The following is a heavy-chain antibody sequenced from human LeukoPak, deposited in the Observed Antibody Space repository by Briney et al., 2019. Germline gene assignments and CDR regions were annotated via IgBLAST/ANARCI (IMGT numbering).Heavy chain of an antibody. CDR1: GESLRSGYY. CDR2: GYHSGNT. D-gene: IGHD6-13*01. Sequence: SQTLSPTCAVYGESLRSGYYWGWIRQPPGKGLEWIGSGYHSGNTYYNTSIKSRATTSVAPSKNQFSLKLNSVTAADTAVYYCARGNLGIASAGTLRFDPWGQGTLVTVSS. V-gene: IGHV4-38-2*01. CDR3: ARGNLGIASAGTLRFDP. J-gene: IGHJ5*02.